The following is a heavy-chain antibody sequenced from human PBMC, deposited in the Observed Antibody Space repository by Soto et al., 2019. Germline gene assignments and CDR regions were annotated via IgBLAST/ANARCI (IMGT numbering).Heavy chain of an antibody. CDR1: GFTFGSYG. CDR3: ARDRYSYYDFWSGSLPYYYFGMDV. J-gene: IGHJ6*02. D-gene: IGHD3-3*01. CDR2: IKQDGSEK. Sequence: GGSLRLSCAASGFTFGSYGMSWVRQAPGKGLEWVANIKQDGSEKYYVDSVKGRFTISRDNAKNSLYLQMNSLRVEDTAVYYCARDRYSYYDFWSGSLPYYYFGMDVWGQGTTVTVSS. V-gene: IGHV3-7*01.